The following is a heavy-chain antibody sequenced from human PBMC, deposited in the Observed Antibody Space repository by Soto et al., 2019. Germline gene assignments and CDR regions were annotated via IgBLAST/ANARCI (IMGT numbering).Heavy chain of an antibody. V-gene: IGHV1-2*04. Sequence: QVPLVQSGAEVKQPGASVKVSCKASGYTFTGYYMHWVRQAPGQGLEWMGWINPNSGGTNYAQKFQGWVTMTRDTSISTGFMELSRLRSDDTAVYYCGRDARGDEAPRDYWGQGTLVTVSS. CDR2: INPNSGGT. J-gene: IGHJ4*02. CDR3: GRDARGDEAPRDY. CDR1: GYTFTGYY. D-gene: IGHD3-10*01.